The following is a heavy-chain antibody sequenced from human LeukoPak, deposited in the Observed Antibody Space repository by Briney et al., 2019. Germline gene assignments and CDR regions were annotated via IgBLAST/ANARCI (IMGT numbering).Heavy chain of an antibody. CDR3: ARSIGDAFDI. CDR1: GFTFSSNW. V-gene: IGHV3-74*01. CDR2: INSDGSST. D-gene: IGHD6-6*01. Sequence: GGSLRLSCAASGFTFSSNWMHWVRHAPGKGLVWVSRINSDGSSTSYADSVKGRFTISRHNSKNTLYLQMNSLRAEDTAVYYCARSIGDAFDIWGQGTMVTVSS. J-gene: IGHJ3*02.